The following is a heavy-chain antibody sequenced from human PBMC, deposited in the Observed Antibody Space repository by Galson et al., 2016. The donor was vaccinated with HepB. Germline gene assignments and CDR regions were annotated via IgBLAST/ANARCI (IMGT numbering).Heavy chain of an antibody. Sequence: SVKVSCKAAGGTFSSYAIDWVRQAPGQGLEWMGGIIPIFGTTNCTQKFQGRVTITADKSTSTVYMEVSSLRSEDTAIYYCATSIAVAGLGRATDYWGQGTLVTVSS. J-gene: IGHJ4*02. D-gene: IGHD6-19*01. CDR1: GGTFSSYA. CDR2: IIPIFGTT. V-gene: IGHV1-69*06. CDR3: ATSIAVAGLGRATDY.